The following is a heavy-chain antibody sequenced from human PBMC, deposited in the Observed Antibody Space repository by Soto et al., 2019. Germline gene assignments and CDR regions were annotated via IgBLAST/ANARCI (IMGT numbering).Heavy chain of an antibody. D-gene: IGHD3-22*01. CDR2: ISGSGGST. Sequence: GGSLILSCAASGFTFSSYAMSWVRQAPGKGLEWVSAISGSGGSTYYADSVKGRFTISRDNSKNTLYLQMNSLRAEDTAVYYCAKYRPYDSSGYYYVWGQGTLVTVSS. CDR1: GFTFSSYA. CDR3: AKYRPYDSSGYYYV. J-gene: IGHJ4*02. V-gene: IGHV3-23*01.